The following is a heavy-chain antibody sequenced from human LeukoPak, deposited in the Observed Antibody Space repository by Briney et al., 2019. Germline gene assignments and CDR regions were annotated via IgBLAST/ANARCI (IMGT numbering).Heavy chain of an antibody. Sequence: GGSLRLSCAASGFTFSSYWMHWVRQAPGKGLVWVSRINSDGSSTSYADSVKGRLTISRDNAKNTLYLQMNSLRAEDTAVYYCARGGYNWNDDWFDPWGQGTLVTVSS. J-gene: IGHJ5*02. CDR3: ARGGYNWNDDWFDP. V-gene: IGHV3-74*01. CDR2: INSDGSST. D-gene: IGHD1-1*01. CDR1: GFTFSSYW.